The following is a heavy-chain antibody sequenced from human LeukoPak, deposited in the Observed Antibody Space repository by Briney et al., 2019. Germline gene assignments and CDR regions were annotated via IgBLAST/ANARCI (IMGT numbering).Heavy chain of an antibody. CDR1: GYTFTSYD. V-gene: IGHV1-8*01. CDR2: MNPNSGNT. D-gene: IGHD6-13*01. Sequence: ASVKVSCKASGYTFTSYDINGVRQATGQGLEWMGWMNPNSGNTGYAQKFQGRVTMTRNTSISTAYMELSSLRSEDTAVYYCARGGGSSPWFYPWGQGTLVTVSP. J-gene: IGHJ5*02. CDR3: ARGGGSSPWFYP.